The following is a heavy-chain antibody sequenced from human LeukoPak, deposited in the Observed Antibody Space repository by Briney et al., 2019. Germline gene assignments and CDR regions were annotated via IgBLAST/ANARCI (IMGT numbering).Heavy chain of an antibody. CDR2: ISRNSGSI. CDR3: AKGGFSDYYYGMDV. Sequence: GGSLRLSCAASGFTFDDYAMHWVRQAPGKGLEWVSAISRNSGSIGYADPVKGRFTISRDNAKNSLYLQMNSLRAEDTALYYCAKGGFSDYYYGMDVWGQGTTVTVSS. D-gene: IGHD3-10*01. J-gene: IGHJ6*02. V-gene: IGHV3-9*01. CDR1: GFTFDDYA.